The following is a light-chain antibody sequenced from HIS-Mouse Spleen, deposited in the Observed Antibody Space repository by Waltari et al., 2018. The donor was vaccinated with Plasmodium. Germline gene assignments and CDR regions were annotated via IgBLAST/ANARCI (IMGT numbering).Light chain of an antibody. J-gene: IGKJ4*01. Sequence: AIRMTQSPSSFSASTGDRVTITCRASQGISSYLAWYQQKPGKASKLLIYAASTLQSGVSSRFSGSGSVTEFTLTISCLQSEDFATYYCQQYYSYLLTFGGGTKVEIK. V-gene: IGKV1-8*01. CDR1: QGISSY. CDR2: AAS. CDR3: QQYYSYLLT.